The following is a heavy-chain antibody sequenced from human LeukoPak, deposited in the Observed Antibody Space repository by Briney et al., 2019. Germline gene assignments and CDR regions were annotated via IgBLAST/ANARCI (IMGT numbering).Heavy chain of an antibody. J-gene: IGHJ5*02. Sequence: ASVKVSCKASGYTFTSYYMHWVRQAPGQGLEWMGIINPSGGSTSYAQKFRGRVTMTRDMSTSTVYMELSSLRSEDTAVYYCARDRERRASSYWFGPWGQGTLVTVSS. CDR2: INPSGGST. D-gene: IGHD6-6*01. V-gene: IGHV1-46*01. CDR3: ARDRERRASSYWFGP. CDR1: GYTFTSYY.